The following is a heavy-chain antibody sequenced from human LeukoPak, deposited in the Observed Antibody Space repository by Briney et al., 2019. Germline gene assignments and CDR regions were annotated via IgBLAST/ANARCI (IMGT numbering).Heavy chain of an antibody. CDR3: ARALRYDDSSGYYAS. Sequence: ASVKVSCKASGYTFTGHYMHWGRQAPGQGPEWMGWINPKSGVTNYAQTPQGRVTMTRDTSISTVYMELSRLTTDDPAVYFCARALRYDDSSGYYASWGQGTLVTVSS. CDR1: GYTFTGHY. CDR2: INPKSGVT. D-gene: IGHD3-22*01. J-gene: IGHJ5*02. V-gene: IGHV1-2*02.